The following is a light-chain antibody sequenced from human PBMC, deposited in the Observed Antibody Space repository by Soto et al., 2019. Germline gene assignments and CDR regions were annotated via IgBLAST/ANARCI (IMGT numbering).Light chain of an antibody. V-gene: IGKV3-15*01. Sequence: EIVMTQSPATLSVSPGERATLSCRASQSVAGTLAWYQQKPGQAPRLIMYGATTRATGIPARLSGSGSGTEFTLTISILQSEEFRVYYCQQYNNWPLTFGGGTKVEIK. CDR3: QQYNNWPLT. J-gene: IGKJ4*01. CDR2: GAT. CDR1: QSVAGT.